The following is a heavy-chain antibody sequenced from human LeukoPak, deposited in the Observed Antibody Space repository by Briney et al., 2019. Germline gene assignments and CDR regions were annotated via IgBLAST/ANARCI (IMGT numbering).Heavy chain of an antibody. CDR2: ISSSSSYI. V-gene: IGHV3-21*01. Sequence: KAGGSLRLSCAASGFTFSSYSMNWVRQAPGKGLEWVSSISSSSSYIYYADSVKGRFTISRDNAKNSLYLQMNSLRAEDTAVYYCASIDSSGYYPDYWGQGTLVTVSS. CDR3: ASIDSSGYYPDY. J-gene: IGHJ4*02. CDR1: GFTFSSYS. D-gene: IGHD3-22*01.